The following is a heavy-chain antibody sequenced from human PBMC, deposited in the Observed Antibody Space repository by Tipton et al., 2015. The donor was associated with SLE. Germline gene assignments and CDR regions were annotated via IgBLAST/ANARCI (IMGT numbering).Heavy chain of an antibody. CDR2: VHYAGST. V-gene: IGHV4-59*11. CDR1: GGSISSHY. CDR3: ARDGGYAIAPRKSSYHYYYMDV. J-gene: IGHJ6*03. Sequence: TLSLTCTVSGGSISSHYWSWIRQPPGKGLEWIGYVHYAGSTNHNPSLKSRVTISVDTSKNQFSLKLSSVTAADTAVYYCARDGGYAIAPRKSSYHYYYMDVWGKGTTVTVS. D-gene: IGHD2-8*01.